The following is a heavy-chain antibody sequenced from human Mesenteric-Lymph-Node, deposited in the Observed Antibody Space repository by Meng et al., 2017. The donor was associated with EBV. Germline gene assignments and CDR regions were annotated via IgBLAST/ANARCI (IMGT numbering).Heavy chain of an antibody. Sequence: VQSGCGLKKPGAGGRVSCKASGYTFTEYAMNWVRQAPGQGLEWMGWIDTNTGSPTYAQGFTGRFVFSLDTSVSTAYLQITSLKADDSAVYYCARDWSSVIMNKGNYWGQGTLVTVSS. CDR3: ARDWSSVIMNKGNY. D-gene: IGHD3-16*01. CDR1: GYTFTEYA. J-gene: IGHJ4*02. CDR2: IDTNTGSP. V-gene: IGHV7-4-1*02.